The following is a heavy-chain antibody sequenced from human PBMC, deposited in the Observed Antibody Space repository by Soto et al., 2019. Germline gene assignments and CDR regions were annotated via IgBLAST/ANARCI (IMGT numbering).Heavy chain of an antibody. CDR3: ARHPLRRDGYKTPSDAFDI. CDR2: IYYSGST. Sequence: QLQLQESGPGLVKPSETLSLTCTVSGGSISSSSYYWGWIRQPPGKGLEWIGSIYYSGSTYYNPSLKSRVTISVDTSKNQFSLKLSSVTAADTAVYYCARHPLRRDGYKTPSDAFDIWGQVTMVTVSS. V-gene: IGHV4-39*01. J-gene: IGHJ3*02. D-gene: IGHD5-12*01. CDR1: GGSISSSSYY.